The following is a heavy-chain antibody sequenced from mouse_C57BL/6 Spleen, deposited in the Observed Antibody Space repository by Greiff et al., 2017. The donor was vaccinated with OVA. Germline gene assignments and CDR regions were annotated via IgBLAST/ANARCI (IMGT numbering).Heavy chain of an antibody. V-gene: IGHV3-6*01. J-gene: IGHJ3*01. Sequence: EVKLMESGPGLVKPSQSLSLTCSVTGYSITSGYYWNWIRQFPGNKLEWMGYISYDGSNNYNPSLKNRISITRDTSKNQFVLKLNSVTTEDTATYYCARGELGRVAYWGQGTLVTVSA. CDR2: ISYDGSN. CDR1: GYSITSGYY. D-gene: IGHD4-1*01. CDR3: ARGELGRVAY.